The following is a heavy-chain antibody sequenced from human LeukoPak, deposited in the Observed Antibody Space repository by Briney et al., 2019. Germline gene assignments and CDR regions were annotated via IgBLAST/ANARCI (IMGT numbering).Heavy chain of an antibody. D-gene: IGHD2-2*01. CDR2: IIPIFGTA. CDR1: GGTYSSYA. CDR3: AREVVPAAHFDY. J-gene: IGHJ4*02. V-gene: IGHV1-69*13. Sequence: ASVKVSCKASGGTYSSYAIGWVRQAPGQGLEWMGGIIPIFGTANYAQKFQGRVTITADESTSTAYTELSSLRSDDTAVYYCAREVVPAAHFDYWGQGTLVTVSS.